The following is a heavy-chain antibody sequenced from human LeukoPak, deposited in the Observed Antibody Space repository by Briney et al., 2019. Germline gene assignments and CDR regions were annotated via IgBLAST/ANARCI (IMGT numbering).Heavy chain of an antibody. Sequence: PSETLSLTCTVSSGSISTSNYYSGWVRQPPGKALEWIGNIFYSGSTYYSPSLKSRVTISLDTSRNQFSLKLNSVTAADTAVYYCARDGQDYYYYYYMDVWGKGTTVTVSS. CDR2: IFYSGST. J-gene: IGHJ6*03. CDR3: ARDGQDYYYYYYMDV. CDR1: SGSISTSNYY. V-gene: IGHV4-39*07.